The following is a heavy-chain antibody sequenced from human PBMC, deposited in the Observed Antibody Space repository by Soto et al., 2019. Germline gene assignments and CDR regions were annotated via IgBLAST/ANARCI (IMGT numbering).Heavy chain of an antibody. V-gene: IGHV4-30-4*01. J-gene: IGHJ6*02. CDR3: ASSQYYYDSSGYPGMDV. Sequence: SETLSLTCTVSGGSISSGDYYWSWIRQPPGKGLEWIGYIYYSGSTYYNPSLKSRVTISVDTSKNQFSLKLSSVTAADTAVYYCASSQYYYDSSGYPGMDVWGQGTTVTVSS. CDR1: GGSISSGDYY. D-gene: IGHD3-22*01. CDR2: IYYSGST.